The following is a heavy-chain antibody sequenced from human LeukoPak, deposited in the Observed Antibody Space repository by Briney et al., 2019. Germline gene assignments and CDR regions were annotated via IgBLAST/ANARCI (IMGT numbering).Heavy chain of an antibody. D-gene: IGHD2-2*01. CDR3: AKAQRIHACSSTSCYALDY. CDR2: ISGSGGST. Sequence: GGSLRLSCAASGFTFSSYAMSWVRQAPGKGLEWVSAISGSGGSTYYADSVKGRFTISRDNSKNTLYLQINSLRAEDTAVYYCAKAQRIHACSSTSCYALDYWGQGTLVTVSS. J-gene: IGHJ4*02. V-gene: IGHV3-23*01. CDR1: GFTFSSYA.